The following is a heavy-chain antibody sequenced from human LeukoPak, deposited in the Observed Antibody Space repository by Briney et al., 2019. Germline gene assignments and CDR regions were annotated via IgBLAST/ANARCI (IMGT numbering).Heavy chain of an antibody. CDR2: INPNSGVT. J-gene: IGHJ4*02. CDR1: GYTFSGYY. Sequence: ASVKVSCKASGYTFSGYYMHWVRQAPGQGLEWMGWINPNSGVTKYAQKFQGRVTVTRDTSISTACMELRRLRSDDRAVYYCARGPPTRVVVITTGDFDYWGQGTLVTVSS. D-gene: IGHD3-22*01. V-gene: IGHV1-2*02. CDR3: ARGPPTRVVVITTGDFDY.